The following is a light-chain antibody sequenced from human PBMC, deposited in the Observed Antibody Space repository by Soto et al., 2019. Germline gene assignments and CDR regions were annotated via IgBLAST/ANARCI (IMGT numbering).Light chain of an antibody. CDR1: QDIRTS. J-gene: IGKJ3*01. Sequence: DIQMTQSPSSLSASVGARVSITCQASQDIRTSLSWFQHKPGRAPKLLIYGASYLETGVPSRFRGIGSGTDFTFTITSLQPEDIATYYCQHYNNLPPFTFGPGTIVDI. CDR2: GAS. CDR3: QHYNNLPPFT. V-gene: IGKV1-33*01.